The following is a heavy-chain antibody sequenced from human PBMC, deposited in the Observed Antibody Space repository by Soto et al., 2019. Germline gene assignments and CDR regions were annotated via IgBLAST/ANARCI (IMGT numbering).Heavy chain of an antibody. D-gene: IGHD3-10*01. CDR1: GGTFSSYT. Sequence: QVQLVQSGAEVKKPGSSVKVSCKASGGTFSSYTISWVRQAPGQGLEWMGRIIPILGIANYAQKFQGRVTSTADKSTSTAYMELRSLRSEDTAVYYCARGGYYYGSGSPHWFDPWGQGTLVTVSS. CDR2: IIPILGIA. V-gene: IGHV1-69*02. J-gene: IGHJ5*02. CDR3: ARGGYYYGSGSPHWFDP.